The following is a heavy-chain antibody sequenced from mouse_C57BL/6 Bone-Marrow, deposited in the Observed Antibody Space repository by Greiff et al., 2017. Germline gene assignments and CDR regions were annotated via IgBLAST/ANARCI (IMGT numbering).Heavy chain of an antibody. J-gene: IGHJ2*01. CDR3: ARQDYGSSPDY. V-gene: IGHV1-81*01. CDR2: IYPRSGNT. D-gene: IGHD1-1*01. CDR1: GYTFTSYG. Sequence: QVQLQQSGAELARPGASVKLSCKASGYTFTSYGISWVKQRTGQGLEWIGEIYPRSGNTYYNEKFKGKATLTADKSSSTAYMGLRSLTSEDSAVYFCARQDYGSSPDYWGQGTTLTVSS.